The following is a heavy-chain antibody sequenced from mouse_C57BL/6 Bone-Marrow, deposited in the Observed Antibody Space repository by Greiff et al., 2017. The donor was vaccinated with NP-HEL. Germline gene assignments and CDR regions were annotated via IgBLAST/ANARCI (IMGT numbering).Heavy chain of an antibody. V-gene: IGHV5-17*01. D-gene: IGHD1-1*01. Sequence: VQLQQSGGGLVKPGGSLKLSCAASGFTFSDYGMHWVRQAPEKGLEWVAYISSGSSTIYYADTVKGRFTISRDNAKNTLFLQMTSLRSEDTAMYYCAITVGGYFDVWGTGTTVTVSS. CDR3: AITVGGYFDV. CDR1: GFTFSDYG. J-gene: IGHJ1*03. CDR2: ISSGSSTI.